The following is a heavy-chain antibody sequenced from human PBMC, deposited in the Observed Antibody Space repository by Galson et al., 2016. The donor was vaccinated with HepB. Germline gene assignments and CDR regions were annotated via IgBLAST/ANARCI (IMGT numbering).Heavy chain of an antibody. CDR2: VHNIGLT. CDR1: GGSISSAFW. V-gene: IGHV4-4*02. J-gene: IGHJ5*02. Sequence: QVQLRESGPGLVKPSQTLSLTCAVSGGSISSAFWWTWVRQPPGTGLEWVGQVHNIGLTHQNPSLKGRVTISVDKSKNEFSLKLASVTAADTAVYYCVRETDYSHPNWFDPWGQGTLVTVSS. CDR3: VRETDYSHPNWFDP. D-gene: IGHD4-11*01.